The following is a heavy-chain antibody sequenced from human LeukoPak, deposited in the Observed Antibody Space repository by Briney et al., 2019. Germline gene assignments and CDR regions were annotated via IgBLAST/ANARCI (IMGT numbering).Heavy chain of an antibody. V-gene: IGHV4-61*01. CDR2: IYYSGST. CDR1: GYSISSGYY. Sequence: SETLSLTCTVSGYSISSGYYWSWIRQPPGKGLQWIGYIYYSGSTIYNPSLKSRVTISVDTSKNQFSLKLSSVTAADTAVYYCARASEDYYYYYMDVWGKGTTVTISS. D-gene: IGHD1-14*01. J-gene: IGHJ6*03. CDR3: ARASEDYYYYYMDV.